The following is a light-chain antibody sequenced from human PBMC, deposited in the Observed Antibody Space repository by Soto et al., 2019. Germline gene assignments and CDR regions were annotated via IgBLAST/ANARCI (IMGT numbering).Light chain of an antibody. J-gene: IGLJ1*01. Sequence: QSALTQPPSASGSPGQSVTISCTGTSSDVGAYNYVSWYQQHPGKAPKLMISEVTNRPSGVSDRFSGSKSGNTASLTISGLQAEDEADYYCSSFTSRFTFVFGTGTKVTVL. CDR2: EVT. V-gene: IGLV2-8*01. CDR3: SSFTSRFTFV. CDR1: SSDVGAYNY.